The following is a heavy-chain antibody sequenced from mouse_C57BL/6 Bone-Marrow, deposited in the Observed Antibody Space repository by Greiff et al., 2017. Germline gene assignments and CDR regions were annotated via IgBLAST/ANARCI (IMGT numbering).Heavy chain of an antibody. D-gene: IGHD1-1*01. CDR1: GYAFTNYL. CDR2: INPGSGGT. CDR3: ARGDYYGSSYGWFAY. J-gene: IGHJ3*01. V-gene: IGHV1-54*01. Sequence: VQLQQSGAELVRPGTSVKVSCKASGYAFTNYLIEWVKQRPGQGLEWIGVINPGSGGTNYNEKFKGKATRTADKSSSTAYMQLSSLTSEDSAVYVCARGDYYGSSYGWFAYWGQGTLVTVSA.